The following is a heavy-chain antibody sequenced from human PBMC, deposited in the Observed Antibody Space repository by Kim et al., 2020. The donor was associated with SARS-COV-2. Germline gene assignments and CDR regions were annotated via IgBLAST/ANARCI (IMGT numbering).Heavy chain of an antibody. CDR3: ERGTTGTREVDY. D-gene: IGHD1-1*01. CDR2: INHSGST. V-gene: IGHV4-34*01. Sequence: SETLSLTCAVSGGSFSGYYWCWIRHPPGKGLGWIGEINHSGSTNSNPTLKSRVTISVDTSKTQFSFKLSSVTAADTAVYYCERGTTGTREVDYWGQGTPGTVSS. J-gene: IGHJ4*02. CDR1: GGSFSGYY.